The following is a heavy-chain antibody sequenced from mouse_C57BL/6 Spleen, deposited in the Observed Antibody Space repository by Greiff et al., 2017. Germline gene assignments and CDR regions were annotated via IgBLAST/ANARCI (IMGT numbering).Heavy chain of an antibody. J-gene: IGHJ2*01. CDR3: ARTRWLLPLDY. V-gene: IGHV1-26*01. D-gene: IGHD2-3*01. CDR1: GYTFTDYY. CDR2: INPNNGGT. Sequence: VQLQQSGPELVKPGASVKISCKASGYTFTDYYMNWVKQSHGKSLEWIGDINPNNGGTSYNQKFKGKATLTVDKSSSTAYMELRSLTSEDSAVYYCARTRWLLPLDYGGQGTTLTVSS.